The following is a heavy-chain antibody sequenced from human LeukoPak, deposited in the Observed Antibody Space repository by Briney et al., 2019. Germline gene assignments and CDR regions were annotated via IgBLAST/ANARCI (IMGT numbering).Heavy chain of an antibody. V-gene: IGHV4-61*02. CDR2: IYTSGSA. D-gene: IGHD3-3*01. CDR1: GGSISSGSYY. CDR3: ARANFWSSYMDDAFDI. Sequence: SETLSLTCTVSGGSISSGSYYWSWIRQPAGKGLEWIGRIYTSGSANYNPSLKSRVTISVDTSKNQFSLKLSSVTAADTAVYYCARANFWSSYMDDAFDIWGQGTMVTVSS. J-gene: IGHJ3*02.